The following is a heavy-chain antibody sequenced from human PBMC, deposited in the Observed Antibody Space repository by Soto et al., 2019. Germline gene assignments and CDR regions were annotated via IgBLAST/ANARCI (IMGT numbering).Heavy chain of an antibody. CDR2: IWYDGSNK. D-gene: IGHD2-15*01. CDR1: GFTFSSYG. J-gene: IGHJ3*02. Sequence: GGSLRLSCAASGFTFSSYGMHWVRQAPXKGLEWVAVIWYDGSNKYYADSVKGRFTISRDNSKNTLYLQMNSLRAEDTAVYYCAREGQDIVVVVAARNDAFDIWGQGTMVTVSS. CDR3: AREGQDIVVVVAARNDAFDI. V-gene: IGHV3-33*01.